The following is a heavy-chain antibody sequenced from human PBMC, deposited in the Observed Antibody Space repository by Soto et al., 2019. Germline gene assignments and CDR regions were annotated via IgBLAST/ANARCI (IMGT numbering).Heavy chain of an antibody. Sequence: QVQLVQSGAEVKKPGASVKVSCKASGYTFTSYAMHWVRQAPGQRLEWMGWINAGNGNTKYSQKFQGRVTITRDTSASTAYMELSSLRSEDTAVYYCVRLPRYSSSWYFDYWGQGTLVTVSS. J-gene: IGHJ4*02. CDR1: GYTFTSYA. CDR2: INAGNGNT. CDR3: VRLPRYSSSWYFDY. D-gene: IGHD6-13*01. V-gene: IGHV1-3*01.